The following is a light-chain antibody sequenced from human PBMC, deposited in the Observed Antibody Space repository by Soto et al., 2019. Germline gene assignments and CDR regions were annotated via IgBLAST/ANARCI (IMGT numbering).Light chain of an antibody. V-gene: IGKV1-17*01. CDR2: AAS. Sequence: IQMTQSPSSLSASVGDRLSITCRASQVITNDLGWYQQKPGKAPKRLIYAASTLQSGVPSRFSGSGSGTEFTPTISSLQPEDVATYYCLQLNTYPWTFGQGTKV. CDR1: QVITND. CDR3: LQLNTYPWT. J-gene: IGKJ1*01.